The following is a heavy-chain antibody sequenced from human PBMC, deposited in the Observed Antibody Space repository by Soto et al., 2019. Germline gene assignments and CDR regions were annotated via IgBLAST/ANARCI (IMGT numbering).Heavy chain of an antibody. CDR3: ARRYGVYFDY. CDR2: IYYSGST. V-gene: IGHV4-59*08. J-gene: IGHJ4*02. CDR1: GGSISSYY. D-gene: IGHD4-17*01. Sequence: PSETQSLTCTVSGGSISSYYWSWIRQPPGKGLEWIGYIYYSGSTNYNPSLKSRVTISVDTSKNQFSLKLSSVTAADTAVYYCARRYGVYFDYWGQGTLVTVSS.